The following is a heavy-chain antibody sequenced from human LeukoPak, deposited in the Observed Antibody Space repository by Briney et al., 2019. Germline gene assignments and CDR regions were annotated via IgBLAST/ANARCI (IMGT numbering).Heavy chain of an antibody. CDR3: ARAAAGFQIFDY. J-gene: IGHJ4*02. CDR2: IYSGGST. Sequence: RAGGSLRLSCAASGFTVSSNYMSWVRQAPGKGLEWVSVIYSGGSTYYADSVKGRFTISRDNSKNTLYLQMNSLRAEDTAVYYCARAAAGFQIFDYWGQGTLVTVSS. D-gene: IGHD6-13*01. V-gene: IGHV3-53*01. CDR1: GFTVSSNY.